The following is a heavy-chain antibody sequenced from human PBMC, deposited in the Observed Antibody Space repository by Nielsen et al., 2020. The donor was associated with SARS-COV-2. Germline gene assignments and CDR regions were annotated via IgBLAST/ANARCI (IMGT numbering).Heavy chain of an antibody. D-gene: IGHD4-11*01. CDR1: GFTFSSYA. CDR3: ARQNYSNYARSYYYYYYMDV. CDR2: IYYSGST. V-gene: IGHV4-59*08. Sequence: SCAASGFTFSSYAMHWVRQPPGKGLEWIGYIYYSGSTNYNPSLKSRVTISVDTSKNQFSLKLSSVTAADTAVYYCARQNYSNYARSYYYYYYMDVWGKGTTVTVSS. J-gene: IGHJ6*03.